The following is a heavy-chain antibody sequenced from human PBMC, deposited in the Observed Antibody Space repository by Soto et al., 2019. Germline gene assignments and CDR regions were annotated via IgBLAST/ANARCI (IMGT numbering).Heavy chain of an antibody. J-gene: IGHJ2*01. CDR3: VREARAYYGSPDGYFVL. V-gene: IGHV3-33*01. Sequence: QVQLAESGGAVVQPGRSLRLSCVASGFTFRSSGMHWVRQAPGKGLEWVAVIWYDGSEKYYTDSVKGRFTISRENSNNTLFMQMKRLRAEETAVYFCVREARAYYGSPDGYFVLWGRGTLVTVSS. D-gene: IGHD2-21*01. CDR2: IWYDGSEK. CDR1: GFTFRSSG.